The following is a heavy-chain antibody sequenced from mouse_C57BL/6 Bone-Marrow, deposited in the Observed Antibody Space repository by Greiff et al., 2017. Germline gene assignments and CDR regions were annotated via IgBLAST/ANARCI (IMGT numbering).Heavy chain of an antibody. D-gene: IGHD1-1*01. Sequence: QVQLQQSGAELARPGASVKLSCKASGYTFTSYGISWVKQRTGQGLVWIGEIYPRSGNTYYNEKFKGKATLTADKSSSTAYMELRSLTSEDSAVYFCARNRDYYGSPWCAYWGQGTLVTVSA. CDR2: IYPRSGNT. CDR1: GYTFTSYG. J-gene: IGHJ3*01. V-gene: IGHV1-81*01. CDR3: ARNRDYYGSPWCAY.